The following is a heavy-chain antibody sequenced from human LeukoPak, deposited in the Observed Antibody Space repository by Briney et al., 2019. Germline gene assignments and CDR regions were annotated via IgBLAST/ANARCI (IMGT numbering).Heavy chain of an antibody. V-gene: IGHV4-39*01. Sequence: PSETLSLTCTVSGGSISSSSYYWGWIRQPPGKGLEWIRSIYYSGSTYYNPSLKSRVTISVDTSKNQFSLKLSSVTAADTAVYYCASTGDGGGYWGQGTLVTVSS. CDR2: IYYSGST. D-gene: IGHD7-27*01. CDR3: ASTGDGGGY. CDR1: GGSISSSSYY. J-gene: IGHJ4*02.